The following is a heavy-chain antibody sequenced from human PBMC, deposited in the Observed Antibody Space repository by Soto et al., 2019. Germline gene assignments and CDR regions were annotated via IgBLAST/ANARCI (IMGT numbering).Heavy chain of an antibody. J-gene: IGHJ4*02. CDR1: GDSISSYY. CDR3: SRGGSRWGGTMSTEDY. Sequence: QVQLHESGPRLVKSSETLSLTCTVSGDSISSYYWSWIRQPPGKGLEWIGYIYYSGNTNYNPSLKNRLAISIDSSKNQFSLRLTSVTAGDTAVYYCSRGGSRWGGTMSTEDYWGQGILVTVSS. CDR2: IYYSGNT. V-gene: IGHV4-59*01. D-gene: IGHD2-2*01.